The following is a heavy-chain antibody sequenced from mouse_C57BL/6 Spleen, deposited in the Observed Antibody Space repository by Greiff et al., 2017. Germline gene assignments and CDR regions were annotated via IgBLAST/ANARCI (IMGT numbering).Heavy chain of an antibody. CDR3: ARSDDSSSLDY. CDR1: GYAFSSSW. Sequence: QVQLQQSGPELVKPGASVKISCKASGYAFSSSWMNWVKQRPGQGLEWIGRIYPGDGDTNYNGKFKGKATLTADKSSSTAYMQLSSLTSEDSAVXFCARSDDSSSLDYWGQGTSVTVSS. D-gene: IGHD1-1*01. V-gene: IGHV1-82*01. J-gene: IGHJ4*01. CDR2: IYPGDGDT.